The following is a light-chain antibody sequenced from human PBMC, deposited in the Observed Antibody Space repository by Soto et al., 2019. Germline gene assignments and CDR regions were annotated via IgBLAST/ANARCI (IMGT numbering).Light chain of an antibody. Sequence: DIVMTQSPDSLAVSLGERDTINCKSSQSVLYSSNNKNYLAWYQQKPGQPPKLLIYWASTRESGVPDRFSGSGSGTEFTLTISSLQAEDVAVYYCQQYYSTPQTFGQGTKLEIE. V-gene: IGKV4-1*01. CDR2: WAS. CDR1: QSVLYSSNNKNY. J-gene: IGKJ2*01. CDR3: QQYYSTPQT.